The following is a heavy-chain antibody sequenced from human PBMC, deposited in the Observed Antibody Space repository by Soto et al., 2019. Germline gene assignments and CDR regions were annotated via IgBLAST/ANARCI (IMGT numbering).Heavy chain of an antibody. J-gene: IGHJ4*02. CDR2: TRGTADNT. CDR1: GFTFSNYA. Sequence: EVQLLXSXXGLVQPXXXLXLSCAASGFTFSNYAMTWVRQAPGKGLEWVSTRGTADNTYYEDSVKGRXXLXXXXXXXXXXXXXXXXXXXXXAXXXCXKXEYXGXXYLGYWGQGTLVT. V-gene: IGHV3-23*01. D-gene: IGHD6-6*01. CDR3: XKXEYXGXXYLGY.